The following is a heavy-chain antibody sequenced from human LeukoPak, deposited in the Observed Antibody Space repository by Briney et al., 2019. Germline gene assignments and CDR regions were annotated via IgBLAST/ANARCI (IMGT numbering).Heavy chain of an antibody. CDR2: IKSDGKT. Sequence: GGSLRLSCAASGFTFSSYWMHWVRQAPGKGLVWVSRIKSDGKTNYADSVKGRFTISRDNAKNTVSLQMNSLRAEDTGVYYCARAPSEIGGYYPEYFRHWGQGTLVTVPS. D-gene: IGHD3-22*01. CDR1: GFTFSSYW. CDR3: ARAPSEIGGYYPEYFRH. V-gene: IGHV3-74*01. J-gene: IGHJ1*01.